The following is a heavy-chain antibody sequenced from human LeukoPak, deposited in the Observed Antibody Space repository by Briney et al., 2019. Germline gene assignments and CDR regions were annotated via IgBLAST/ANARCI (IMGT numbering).Heavy chain of an antibody. V-gene: IGHV3-9*01. CDR3: AKEEGGYYLDY. CDR2: ISWNSGSI. CDR1: GFTFDDYA. J-gene: IGHJ4*02. D-gene: IGHD3-22*01. Sequence: PGGSLRLSCAASGFTFDDYAIHWVRQAPGKGLEWVSGISWNSGSIGYADSVKGRFTISRDNAKNSLYLQMNSLRAEDTALYYCAKEEGGYYLDYWGQGTLVTVSS.